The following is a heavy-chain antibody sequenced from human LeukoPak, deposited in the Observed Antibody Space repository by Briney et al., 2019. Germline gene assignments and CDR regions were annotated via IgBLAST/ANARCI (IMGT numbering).Heavy chain of an antibody. CDR2: IKSKTDGGTT. Sequence: GGSLRLSCAASGFTFSNAWLTWVRQAPGKGLEWVGRIKSKTDGGTTDYAAPVKGRFTISRDNAKNTLYLQMNSLRAEDTAVYYCARGEDYGVVYYYYYMDVWGKGTTVTVSS. V-gene: IGHV3-15*05. J-gene: IGHJ6*03. CDR3: ARGEDYGVVYYYYYMDV. CDR1: GFTFSNAW. D-gene: IGHD4-17*01.